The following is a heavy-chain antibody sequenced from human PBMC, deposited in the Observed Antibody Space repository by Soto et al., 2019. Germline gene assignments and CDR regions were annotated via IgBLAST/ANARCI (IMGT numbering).Heavy chain of an antibody. J-gene: IGHJ4*02. CDR1: GFTFSSYE. Sequence: GWSLRLSCAASGFTFSSYEMNLVRQAPGKGLEWVSYISSSGSTIYYADSVKGRFTISRENAKNSLYLQMNSLRAEDTAVYYCASGVGATFSYWGEGTLVTVSS. D-gene: IGHD1-26*01. CDR2: ISSSGSTI. V-gene: IGHV3-48*03. CDR3: ASGVGATFSY.